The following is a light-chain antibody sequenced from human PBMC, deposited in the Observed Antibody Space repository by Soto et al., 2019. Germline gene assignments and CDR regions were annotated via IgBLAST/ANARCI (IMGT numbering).Light chain of an antibody. J-gene: IGKJ1*01. CDR2: GAS. Sequence: TQSPSTLSASIGDRATLSCRASQSVRSRYLAWYQQKPGQAPRLLIYGASGRATGIPDRFSGSGSGTDFTLTISRLEPEDFAVYFCQYYDSFRTFGQGTKVDIK. V-gene: IGKV3-20*01. CDR1: QSVRSRY. CDR3: QYYDSFRT.